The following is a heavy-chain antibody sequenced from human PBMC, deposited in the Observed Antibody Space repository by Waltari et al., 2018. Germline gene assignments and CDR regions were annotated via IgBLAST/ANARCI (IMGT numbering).Heavy chain of an antibody. V-gene: IGHV4-34*01. CDR2: INHSGST. D-gene: IGHD3-22*01. J-gene: IGHJ3*02. Sequence: QVQLQQRGAGLLKPSETLSLTCAVYGGSFSGYSWCWIRQPPGKGLEWIGEINHSGSTNYNPSLKRRATISVDTSKNQFSLKLSSVTAADTAVYFCARDDSSGQGAFDIWGQGTMVTVSS. CDR3: ARDDSSGQGAFDI. CDR1: GGSFSGYS.